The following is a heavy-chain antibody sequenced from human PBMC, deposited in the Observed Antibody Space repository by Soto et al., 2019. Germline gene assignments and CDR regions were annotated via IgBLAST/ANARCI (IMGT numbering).Heavy chain of an antibody. Sequence: GGSLRLSCVASSFTFNNAWMNWVRQAPEKGLEWIGLIKNKAAGGTALYATSMKGRFTISRDDSKNTLYLQMNSLRAGDTAVYYCARGRLGSSWYHYYYGMDVWGQGTTVTVSS. CDR3: ARGRLGSSWYHYYYGMDV. CDR2: IKNKAAGGTA. CDR1: SFTFNNAW. J-gene: IGHJ6*02. V-gene: IGHV3-15*07. D-gene: IGHD6-13*01.